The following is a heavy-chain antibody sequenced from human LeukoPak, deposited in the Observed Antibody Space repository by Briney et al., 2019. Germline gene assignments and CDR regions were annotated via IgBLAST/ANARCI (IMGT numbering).Heavy chain of an antibody. V-gene: IGHV3-21*01. CDR2: ISSSSSYI. CDR3: ARVGVTMIVVVHFDY. CDR1: GFTFSSYS. J-gene: IGHJ4*02. D-gene: IGHD3-22*01. Sequence: GGSLRLSCAASGFTFSSYSMNWVRQAPGKGLEWVSSISSSSSYIYYADSVKGRFTISRDNSKNTLYLQMNSLRAEDTAVYYCARVGVTMIVVVHFDYWGQGTLVTVSS.